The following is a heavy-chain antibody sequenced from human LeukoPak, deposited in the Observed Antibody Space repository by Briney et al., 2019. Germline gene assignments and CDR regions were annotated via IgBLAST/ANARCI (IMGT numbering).Heavy chain of an antibody. CDR3: ARSDYYGSGSYYIVPRFDY. V-gene: IGHV4-4*07. CDR1: GGSISSYY. D-gene: IGHD3-10*01. Sequence: PSETLSLTCTVSGGSISSYYWSWIRQPAGNGLEWIGRIYTSGSTDYNPSLKSRVTISVDKSKNQFSLKLSSVTAADTAVYYCARSDYYGSGSYYIVPRFDYWGQGTLVTVSS. J-gene: IGHJ4*02. CDR2: IYTSGST.